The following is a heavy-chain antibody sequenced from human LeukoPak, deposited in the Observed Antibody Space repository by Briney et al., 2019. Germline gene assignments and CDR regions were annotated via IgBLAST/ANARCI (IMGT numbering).Heavy chain of an antibody. J-gene: IGHJ4*02. D-gene: IGHD4-17*01. CDR3: ANSEGDYGDYPFGY. CDR1: GFIFRSYT. V-gene: IGHV3-21*01. Sequence: GGCLRLSCAVSGFIFRSYTMNWVRQAPGKGLEWVSSISSSSSYIYYADSVKGRFTISRDNAKNSLYLQMNSLRAEDTAVYYCANSEGDYGDYPFGYWGQGTLVTVSS. CDR2: ISSSSSYI.